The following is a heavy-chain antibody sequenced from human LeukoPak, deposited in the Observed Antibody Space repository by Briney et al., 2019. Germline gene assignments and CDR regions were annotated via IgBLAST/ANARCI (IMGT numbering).Heavy chain of an antibody. V-gene: IGHV1-2*02. CDR2: INPNSGGT. CDR1: GYTFTGYY. Sequence: GASVKVSCKASGYTFTGYYMHWVRQAPGQGLEWMGWINPNSGGTNYAQKLQGRVTMTTDTSTSTAYMELRSLRSDDTAVYYCARDGQQLVYRNWFDPWGQGTLVTVSS. J-gene: IGHJ5*02. D-gene: IGHD6-13*01. CDR3: ARDGQQLVYRNWFDP.